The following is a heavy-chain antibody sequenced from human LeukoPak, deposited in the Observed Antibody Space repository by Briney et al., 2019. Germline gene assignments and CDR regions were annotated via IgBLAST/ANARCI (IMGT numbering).Heavy chain of an antibody. J-gene: IGHJ4*02. CDR1: GYTFTGYY. CDR3: ARDYYGSGSYYAPFDY. D-gene: IGHD3-10*01. CDR2: INPNSGGT. Sequence: ASVKVSCKASGYTFTGYYMHWVRQAPGQGGEWRGWINPNSGGTNYAQNFQGRVTMTRHTSITTAYMELTRPRSHNPAVYYCARDYYGSGSYYAPFDYWGQGTLVTVSS. V-gene: IGHV1-2*02.